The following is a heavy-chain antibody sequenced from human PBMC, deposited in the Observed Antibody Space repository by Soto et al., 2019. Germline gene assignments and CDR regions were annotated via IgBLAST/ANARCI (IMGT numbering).Heavy chain of an antibody. CDR2: IYYDGNS. CDR1: GGSINSGDYY. V-gene: IGHV4-30-4*01. D-gene: IGHD5-12*01. J-gene: IGHJ5*02. CDR3: ARDRRWLPRGPNNWLDL. Sequence: SETLSLTCTVSGGSINSGDYYWTWVRQPTGKGREWIGYIYYDGNSQHNPSLKSRVTMSIDTSKNQFSLNLSSVTAADTAVYYCARDRRWLPRGPNNWLDLWGQGTQVTVSS.